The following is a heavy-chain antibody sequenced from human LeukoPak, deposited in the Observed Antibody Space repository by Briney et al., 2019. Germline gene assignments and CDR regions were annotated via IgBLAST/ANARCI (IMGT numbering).Heavy chain of an antibody. D-gene: IGHD6-6*01. CDR1: GYTFTSYA. V-gene: IGHV1-18*01. Sequence: GASVKVSCKASGYTFTSYAMHWVRQAPGQGLEWMGWISAYNGNTNYAQKLQGRVTMTTDTSTSTAYMELRSLRSDDTAVYYCARFVRQMTTFDYWGQGTQVTVSS. CDR3: ARFVRQMTTFDY. CDR2: ISAYNGNT. J-gene: IGHJ4*02.